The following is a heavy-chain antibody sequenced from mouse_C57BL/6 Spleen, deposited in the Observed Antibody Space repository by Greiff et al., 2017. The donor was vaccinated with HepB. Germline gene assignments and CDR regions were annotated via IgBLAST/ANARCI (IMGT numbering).Heavy chain of an antibody. J-gene: IGHJ2*01. CDR3: ARDPDYYGSSYVY. CDR2: IYPGDGDT. Sequence: VQLQQSGPELVKPGASVKISCKASGYAFSSSWMNWVKQRPGKGLEWIGRIYPGDGDTNYNGKFKGKATLTADKSSSTAYMQLSSLTSEDSAVYFCARDPDYYGSSYVYWGQGTTLTVSS. D-gene: IGHD1-1*01. V-gene: IGHV1-82*01. CDR1: GYAFSSSW.